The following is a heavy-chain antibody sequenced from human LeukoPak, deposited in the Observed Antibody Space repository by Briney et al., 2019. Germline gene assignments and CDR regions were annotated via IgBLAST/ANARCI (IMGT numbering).Heavy chain of an antibody. Sequence: SETLSLTCTVSGGSISSSSYYWGWLRQPPGKGLEWIGSIYYSGSTYYNPSLKSRVTISVDTSKNQFSLKLSSVTAADTAVYYCERVPSNRYSSSWYFDYWGQGTLVTVSS. V-gene: IGHV4-39*07. J-gene: IGHJ4*02. CDR1: GGSISSSSYY. CDR2: IYYSGST. CDR3: ERVPSNRYSSSWYFDY. D-gene: IGHD6-13*01.